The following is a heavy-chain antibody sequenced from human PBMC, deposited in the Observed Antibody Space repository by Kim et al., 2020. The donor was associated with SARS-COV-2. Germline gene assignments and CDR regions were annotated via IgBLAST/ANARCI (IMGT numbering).Heavy chain of an antibody. D-gene: IGHD2-2*01. CDR3: AKVRSYCSSTSCSDDY. CDR2: ISYDGSNK. V-gene: IGHV3-30*18. CDR1: GFTFSSYG. Sequence: GGSLRLSCAASGFTFSSYGMHWVRQAPGKGLEWVAVISYDGSNKYYADSVKGRFTISRDNSKNTLYLQMNSLRAEDTAVYYCAKVRSYCSSTSCSDDYWGQGTLGTVSS. J-gene: IGHJ4*02.